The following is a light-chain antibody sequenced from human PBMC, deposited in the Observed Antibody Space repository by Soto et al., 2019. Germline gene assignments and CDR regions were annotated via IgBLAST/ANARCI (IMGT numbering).Light chain of an antibody. CDR1: QSVSSSY. V-gene: IGKV3-20*01. Sequence: EIVLTQSPGTLSLSPGERATLSCRASQSVSSSYLAWYQQKPGQAPRLLIYGASSRATGIPDRFSGSGSGTDFNLTISRLEPEAVAVYYCEQYGSSLPFTFGGGTKVEIK. J-gene: IGKJ4*01. CDR3: EQYGSSLPFT. CDR2: GAS.